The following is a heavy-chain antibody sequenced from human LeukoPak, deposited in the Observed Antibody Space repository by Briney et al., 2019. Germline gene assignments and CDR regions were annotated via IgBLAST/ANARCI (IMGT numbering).Heavy chain of an antibody. V-gene: IGHV4-59*01. CDR3: ARDTTVASGMQY. D-gene: IGHD6-19*01. J-gene: IGHJ4*02. CDR1: GGSISTFS. Sequence: PSETLSLTCTVSGGSISTFSWSWIRQFPGKGLEWIGSIYLKSTNYNPSLKSRVAISVDTSKNQFSLRLDSVTTADTAVYYCARDTTVASGMQYWGKGTLVTVSS. CDR2: IYLKST.